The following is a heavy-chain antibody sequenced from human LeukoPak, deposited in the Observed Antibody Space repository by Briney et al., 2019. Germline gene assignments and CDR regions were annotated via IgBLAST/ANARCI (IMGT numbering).Heavy chain of an antibody. V-gene: IGHV3-7*01. CDR1: GFTFGSYW. CDR3: AIGRELGY. CDR2: IKQDGSAK. J-gene: IGHJ4*02. D-gene: IGHD3-16*01. Sequence: PGGSLRLSCAASGFTFGSYWISWVRQAPGEGLEWVTNIKQDGSAKNYVDSVKGRFPISRDNAKNSLYLQTNSLRAEDTALYNCAIGRELGYWGQGTLVTVSS.